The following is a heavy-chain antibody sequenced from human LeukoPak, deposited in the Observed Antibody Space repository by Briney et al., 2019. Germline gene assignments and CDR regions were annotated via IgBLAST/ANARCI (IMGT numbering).Heavy chain of an antibody. CDR1: GFTLSDYY. CDR2: ISSSGSTI. CDR3: ARKTAVAGSPFYY. J-gene: IGHJ4*02. D-gene: IGHD6-19*01. Sequence: AGGSLRLSCAASGFTLSDYYMSWIRQAPGKGLEWVSYISSSGSTIYYADSVKGRFTISRDNAKNSLYLQMNSLRAEDTAVYYCARKTAVAGSPFYYWGQGTLVTVSS. V-gene: IGHV3-11*01.